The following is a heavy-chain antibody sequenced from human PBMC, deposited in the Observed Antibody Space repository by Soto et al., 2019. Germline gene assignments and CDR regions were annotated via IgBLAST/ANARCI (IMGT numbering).Heavy chain of an antibody. CDR3: TRENIEYIGGLYDAFDI. J-gene: IGHJ3*02. V-gene: IGHV1-2*02. D-gene: IGHD6-19*01. Sequence: ASVKVSCKASGYIFSDYYTHWVRQAPGQGLEWMGWVNPKSGGTYIAQKFEGRVTLTRGESISTAYLEVNRLTSDDTAVYYCTRENIEYIGGLYDAFDIWGQGTRVTVSS. CDR1: GYIFSDYY. CDR2: VNPKSGGT.